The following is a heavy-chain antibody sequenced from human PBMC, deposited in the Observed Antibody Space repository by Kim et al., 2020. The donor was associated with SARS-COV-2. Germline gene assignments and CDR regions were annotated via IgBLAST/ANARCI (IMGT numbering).Heavy chain of an antibody. CDR3: AGVVYESQGYYMDV. Sequence: ADAVRGRFTISRDNARNSLYLQMNSLGAEDTAVFYCAGVVYESQGYYMDVWGKGTTVTVSS. J-gene: IGHJ6*03. V-gene: IGHV3-21*01. D-gene: IGHD3-22*01.